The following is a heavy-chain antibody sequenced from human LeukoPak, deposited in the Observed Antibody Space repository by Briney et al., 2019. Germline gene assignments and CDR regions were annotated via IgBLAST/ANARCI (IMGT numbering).Heavy chain of an antibody. CDR1: GFPFSNYE. V-gene: IGHV3-48*03. D-gene: IGHD2-2*01. Sequence: GGSLRLSCAASGFPFSNYEMNWVRQAPGKGLEWVSYIGRSGNTKFYADSVKGRFTISRDNARNSLYLQMDSLRAEDTAVYFCARDQERYQKPYYGMDVWGPGTTVTVSS. J-gene: IGHJ6*02. CDR3: ARDQERYQKPYYGMDV. CDR2: IGRSGNTK.